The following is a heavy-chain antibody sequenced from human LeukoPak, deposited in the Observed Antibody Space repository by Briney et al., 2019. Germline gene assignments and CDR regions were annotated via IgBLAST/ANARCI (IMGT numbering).Heavy chain of an antibody. J-gene: IGHJ5*02. Sequence: SETLSLTCSVSGIPLSNYYWNWIRLSPGKGLEWIGYIYYSGSTDYNPSLKSRVTMSIDMSKRQFSLELSSVTAADTAVYYCARGGVVGTMLRGINWFDPWGPGTLVAVSS. D-gene: IGHD3-10*01. CDR2: IYYSGST. CDR3: ARGGVVGTMLRGINWFDP. CDR1: GIPLSNYY. V-gene: IGHV4-59*01.